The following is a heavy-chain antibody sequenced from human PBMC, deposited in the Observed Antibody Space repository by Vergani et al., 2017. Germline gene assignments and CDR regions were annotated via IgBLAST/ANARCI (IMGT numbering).Heavy chain of an antibody. CDR2: IYPGDSDT. Sequence: EVQLVQSGAEVKKPGESLKISCKGSGYSFTSYWIGWVRQMPGKGLEWMGIIYPGDSDTRYSPSFQGQVTSAADKSISTAYLQWSCLKASDTAMYYCARLQARDYYYYGMDVGGQGTTVTVS. V-gene: IGHV5-51*03. CDR3: ARLQARDYYYYGMDV. D-gene: IGHD6-6*01. J-gene: IGHJ6*02. CDR1: GYSFTSYW.